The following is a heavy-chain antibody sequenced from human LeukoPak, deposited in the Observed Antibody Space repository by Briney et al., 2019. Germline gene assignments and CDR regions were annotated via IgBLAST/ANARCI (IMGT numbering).Heavy chain of an antibody. CDR1: GFNLRKHW. Sequence: GGSLRLSCAATGFNLRKHWMSWVRQSIGTGLECVAKIQEDGNEMHYVDSVKGRFTISRDNARNSLYLQMSNLRVEDTAVYYCARDYTGGWNDYWGQGTLVTVSS. CDR3: ARDYTGGWNDY. V-gene: IGHV3-7*01. D-gene: IGHD7-27*01. CDR2: IQEDGNEM. J-gene: IGHJ4*02.